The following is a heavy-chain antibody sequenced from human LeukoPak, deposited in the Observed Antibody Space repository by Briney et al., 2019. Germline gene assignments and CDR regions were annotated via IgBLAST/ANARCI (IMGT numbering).Heavy chain of an antibody. V-gene: IGHV4-34*01. Sequence: SETLSLTCAVYGGSFSGYYWSWIRQPPGKGLEWIGEINHSGSTNYNPSLKSRVTISVDTSKNQFSLKLSSVTAADTAVYYCARPISGYGRGSWGQGTLVTVSS. CDR3: ARPISGYGRGS. CDR1: GGSFSGYY. D-gene: IGHD3-10*02. CDR2: INHSGST. J-gene: IGHJ4*02.